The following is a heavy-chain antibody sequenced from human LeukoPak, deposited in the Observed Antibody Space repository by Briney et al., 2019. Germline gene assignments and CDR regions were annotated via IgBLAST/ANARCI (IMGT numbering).Heavy chain of an antibody. V-gene: IGHV1-2*04. J-gene: IGHJ6*02. CDR3: ARGVVPQDHPGYGMDV. CDR1: GYTFTGYY. Sequence: ASVKVSCKASGYTFTGYYMHWVRQAPGQGLEWMGWNNPNSGGTNYAQKFQGWVTMTRDTSISTAYMELSRLRSDDTAVYYCARGVVPQDHPGYGMDVWGQGTTVTVSS. CDR2: NNPNSGGT. D-gene: IGHD1-14*01.